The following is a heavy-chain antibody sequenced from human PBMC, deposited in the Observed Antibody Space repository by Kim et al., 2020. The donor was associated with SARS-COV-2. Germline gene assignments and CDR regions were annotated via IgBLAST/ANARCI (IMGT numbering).Heavy chain of an antibody. Sequence: YANAATGRFTNSRDHSKNTMYLQMNSLRAEDTAVYYCAKARRDGYNLDYWGQGTLVTVSS. CDR3: AKARRDGYNLDY. V-gene: IGHV3-30*02. J-gene: IGHJ4*02. D-gene: IGHD5-12*01.